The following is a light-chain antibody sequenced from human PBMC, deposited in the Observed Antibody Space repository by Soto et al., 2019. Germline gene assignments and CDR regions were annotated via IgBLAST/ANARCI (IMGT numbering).Light chain of an antibody. CDR2: DNN. CDR3: GTWDCSLRAAV. CDR1: SSNIGKNY. Sequence: QSVLTQPPSVSTAPGQTVTISCSGRSSNIGKNYVSWYQQFPGTAPKLLIYDNNKRPSGIPDRFSGSKSGTSATLGITGLQAGDEADYYCGTWDCSLRAAVFGGGTQLTVL. J-gene: IGLJ7*01. V-gene: IGLV1-51*01.